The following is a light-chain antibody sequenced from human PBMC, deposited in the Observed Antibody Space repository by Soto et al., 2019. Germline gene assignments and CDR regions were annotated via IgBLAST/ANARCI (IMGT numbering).Light chain of an antibody. J-gene: IGKJ1*01. CDR3: QHRVNWPWT. CDR1: QSVSHY. CDR2: DAS. V-gene: IGKV3-11*01. Sequence: EIVLTQSPATLSVSPGERATLSCRASQSVSHYLAWYQQKPGQAPRLLIYDASNRATGISARFSSSGSGTDFTLTISSLEPEDFAVYYCQHRVNWPWTFGQGTKVEIK.